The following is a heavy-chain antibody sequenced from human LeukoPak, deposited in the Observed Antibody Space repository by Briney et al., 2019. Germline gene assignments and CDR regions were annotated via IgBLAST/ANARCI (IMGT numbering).Heavy chain of an antibody. CDR1: GYTFTGYY. Sequence: SVKVSCKASGYTFTGYYIHWVRQAPGQGLEWMGGIVPMFGTTNYGQKFQGRLTITADPSTSTAYMGLSSLRSEDTAVYYCASGPFLTFDHTPEGYYHYYMDVWGPGTTVTTSS. J-gene: IGHJ6*03. V-gene: IGHV1-69*13. CDR3: ASGPFLTFDHTPEGYYHYYMDV. CDR2: IVPMFGTT. D-gene: IGHD1-14*01.